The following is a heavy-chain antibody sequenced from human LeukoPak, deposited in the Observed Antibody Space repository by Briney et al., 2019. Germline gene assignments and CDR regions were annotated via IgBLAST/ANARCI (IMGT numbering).Heavy chain of an antibody. CDR3: ARGSGGSSGWYPNLLLDY. CDR1: GYTFTSDY. V-gene: IGHV1-46*01. J-gene: IGHJ4*02. Sequence: ASVKVSCKASGYTFTSDYMHCVRQAPGQGLEWMGIINPSGGSTSYAQKFQGRVTMTRDTSTSTVYMELSSLRSEDTAVYYCARGSGGSSGWYPNLLLDYWGQGTLATVSS. D-gene: IGHD6-19*01. CDR2: INPSGGST.